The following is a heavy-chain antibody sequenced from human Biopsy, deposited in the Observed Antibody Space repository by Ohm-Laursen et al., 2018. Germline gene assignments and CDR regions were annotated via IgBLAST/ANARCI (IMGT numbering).Heavy chain of an antibody. CDR2: IYTSGSP. V-gene: IGHV4-4*07. CDR1: GDSINNYY. J-gene: IGHJ4*02. CDR3: ARGMRSSGWPYFDS. Sequence: SDTLSLTCTVSGDSINNYYWSWIRQPAGKGLEWIGRIYTSGSPNYNLSLESRVTMSVDMPKNQFSLKLSSVTAADTAIYYCARGMRSSGWPYFDSWAREPWSPSPQ. D-gene: IGHD6-19*01.